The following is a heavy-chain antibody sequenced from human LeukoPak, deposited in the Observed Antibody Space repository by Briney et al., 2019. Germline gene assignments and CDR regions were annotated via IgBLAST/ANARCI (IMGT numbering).Heavy chain of an antibody. Sequence: PGGSLRLSCAASGFTFSSYAMSWVRQAPGQGLEWVSAISGSGGSTYYADSVKGRFTISRDNSKSTLYLQMNSLRAEDTAVYYCAKDPAGGFDPWGQGTLVTVSS. CDR1: GFTFSSYA. J-gene: IGHJ5*02. CDR3: AKDPAGGFDP. CDR2: ISGSGGST. D-gene: IGHD1-14*01. V-gene: IGHV3-23*01.